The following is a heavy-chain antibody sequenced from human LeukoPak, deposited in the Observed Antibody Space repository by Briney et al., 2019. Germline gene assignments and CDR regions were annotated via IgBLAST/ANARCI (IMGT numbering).Heavy chain of an antibody. Sequence: ASVKVSXKASGYTFTGYYMHWVRQAPGQGLEWMGRINPNSDGTNYAQKFQGRVTMTRDTSISTAYMELSRLRSDDTAVYYYARDMSPENSQIDYWGQGTLVTVSS. CDR1: GYTFTGYY. CDR2: INPNSDGT. J-gene: IGHJ4*02. V-gene: IGHV1-2*06. D-gene: IGHD3-10*02. CDR3: ARDMSPENSQIDY.